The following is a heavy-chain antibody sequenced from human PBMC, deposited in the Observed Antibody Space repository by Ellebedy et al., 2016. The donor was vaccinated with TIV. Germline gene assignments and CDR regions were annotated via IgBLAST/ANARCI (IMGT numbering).Heavy chain of an antibody. J-gene: IGHJ4*02. Sequence: SETLSLTXAVYGGSFSGYYWSWIRQPPGKGLEWIGEINHSGSTNYNPSLKSRVTISVDTSKNQFSLKLSSVTAADTAVYYCARRSGNYLSPSFDYWGQGTLVTVSS. CDR2: INHSGST. D-gene: IGHD1-26*01. V-gene: IGHV4-34*01. CDR3: ARRSGNYLSPSFDY. CDR1: GGSFSGYY.